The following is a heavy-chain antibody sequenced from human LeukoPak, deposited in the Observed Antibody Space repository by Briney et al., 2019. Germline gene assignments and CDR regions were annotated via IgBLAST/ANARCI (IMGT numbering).Heavy chain of an antibody. CDR3: AKDGALLSWEIDY. J-gene: IGHJ4*02. V-gene: IGHV3-23*01. CDR2: IGGSGGST. CDR1: GFTFSSYA. D-gene: IGHD2-15*01. Sequence: GGSLRLSCAASGFTFSSYAMSWVRQAPGKGLEWVSAIGGSGGSTYYADSVMGRFTISRDNSKNTLYLQMNSLRAEDTAVYYCAKDGALLSWEIDYWGQGTLVTVSS.